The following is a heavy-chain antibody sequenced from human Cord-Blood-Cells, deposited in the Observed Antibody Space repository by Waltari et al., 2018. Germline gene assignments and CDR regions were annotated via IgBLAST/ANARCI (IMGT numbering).Heavy chain of an antibody. CDR3: ARAPNWNYDAFDI. V-gene: IGHV4-34*01. CDR1: GGSFSGYY. J-gene: IGHJ3*02. Sequence: QVQLQQWGAGLLKPSETLSLTCAVYGGSFSGYYLSWLRRPPGKGLECSGEINHSGSTNYNPSLKSRVTISVDTSKNQFSLKLSSVTAADTAVYYCARAPNWNYDAFDIWGQGIMVTVSS. D-gene: IGHD1-7*01. CDR2: INHSGST.